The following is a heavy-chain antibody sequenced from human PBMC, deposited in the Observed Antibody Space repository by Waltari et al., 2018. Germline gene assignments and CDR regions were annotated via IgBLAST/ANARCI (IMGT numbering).Heavy chain of an antibody. CDR3: ARGVGYCSSTSCYARDSDWFDP. Sequence: QLQLQESGSGLVKPSQTLSLTCAVSGGSISSGGYSWSWIRQPPGKGLEWIGYIYHSGSTYYNPSLKRRGTISVDRSKNQFSLKRSSVTAADTAVYYCARGVGYCSSTSCYARDSDWFDPWGQGTLVTVSS. CDR2: IYHSGST. CDR1: GGSISSGGYS. J-gene: IGHJ5*02. V-gene: IGHV4-30-2*01. D-gene: IGHD2-2*01.